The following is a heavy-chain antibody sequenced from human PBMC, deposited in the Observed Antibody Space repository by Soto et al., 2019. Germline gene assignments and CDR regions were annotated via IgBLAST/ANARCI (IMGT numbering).Heavy chain of an antibody. CDR1: GFTFSSHE. V-gene: IGHV3-48*03. CDR2: ISESGGTT. J-gene: IGHJ6*02. D-gene: IGHD3-3*01. Sequence: EVQLVEAGGGLVQPGGSLSLSCVVSGFTFSSHEMNWVRQAPGKGPEWVSKISESGGTTSYADSVKGRFTISRDNARDSLYLHMSSLRVEDTAVYYCARDRSLIFAVPPYGMDVWGQGTTVTVSS. CDR3: ARDRSLIFAVPPYGMDV.